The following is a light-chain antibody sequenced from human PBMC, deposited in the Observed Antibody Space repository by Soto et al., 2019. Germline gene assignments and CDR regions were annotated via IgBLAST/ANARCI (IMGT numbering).Light chain of an antibody. J-gene: IGKJ1*01. CDR1: QSVSSY. CDR3: RQRSTTWT. Sequence: SLSPGERATLSCRASQSVSSYLAWYQQKPGQAPRLLIYDASNRATGIPARFSGSGSGTDFTLTISSLEPEDFAVYYCRQRSTTWTFGQGTKVEIK. CDR2: DAS. V-gene: IGKV3-11*01.